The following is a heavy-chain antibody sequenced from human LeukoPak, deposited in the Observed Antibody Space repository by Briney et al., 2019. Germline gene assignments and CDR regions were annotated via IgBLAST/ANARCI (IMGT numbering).Heavy chain of an antibody. CDR2: ISAYNGNT. J-gene: IGHJ6*02. D-gene: IGHD3-22*01. CDR3: ARAPPQVTMIVVVNNYYGMDV. V-gene: IGHV1-18*01. CDR1: GYTFTSYG. Sequence: GASVKVSCKASGYTFTSYGISWVRQAPGQGLEWMGWISAYNGNTNYAQKLQGRVTMTTDTSTSTAYMELRSLRSDDTAVYYCARAPPQVTMIVVVNNYYGMDVWGQGTTVTVSS.